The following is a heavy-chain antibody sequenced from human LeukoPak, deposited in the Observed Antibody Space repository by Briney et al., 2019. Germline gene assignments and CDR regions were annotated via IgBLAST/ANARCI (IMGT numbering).Heavy chain of an antibody. J-gene: IGHJ4*02. D-gene: IGHD6-19*01. CDR2: IYHSGSA. Sequence: SETLSLTCADSGYSTSSAYYWGWTRQPPGKGLEWIRNIYHSGSAYYNPSLKSRVTMSVDTSKNQFSLKLSSVTATDTAMYYCVRDIYNSDWTALDYWGQGTLVTVSS. V-gene: IGHV4-38-2*02. CDR1: GYSTSSAYY. CDR3: VRDIYNSDWTALDY.